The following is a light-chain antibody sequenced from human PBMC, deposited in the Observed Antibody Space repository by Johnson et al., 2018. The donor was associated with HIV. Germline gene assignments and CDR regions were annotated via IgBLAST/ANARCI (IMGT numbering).Light chain of an antibody. CDR3: GTWDSSLSVNYV. V-gene: IGLV1-51*02. Sequence: QSALTQPPSVSAAPGQKVTISCSGSSSNIGNNYVSWYQQLPGTAPKLLIYENNKRPSGIPDLFSGSKSGTSATLGITGLQTGDEADYYCGTWDSSLSVNYVFGTGTKVTVL. CDR1: SSNIGNNY. CDR2: ENN. J-gene: IGLJ1*01.